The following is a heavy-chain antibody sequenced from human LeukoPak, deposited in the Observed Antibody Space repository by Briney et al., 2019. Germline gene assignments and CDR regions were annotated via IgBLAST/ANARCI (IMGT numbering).Heavy chain of an antibody. Sequence: GSSVKVSCKASGGTFSSYAISWVRQAPGQGLEWMGRIIPIFGTANYAQKFQGRVTITTDESTSTAYMELSSLRSEDTAVYYCARDRTQYYYDSSGGNWFDPWGQGTLVTVSS. D-gene: IGHD3-22*01. V-gene: IGHV1-69*05. CDR3: ARDRTQYYYDSSGGNWFDP. CDR2: IIPIFGTA. CDR1: GGTFSSYA. J-gene: IGHJ5*02.